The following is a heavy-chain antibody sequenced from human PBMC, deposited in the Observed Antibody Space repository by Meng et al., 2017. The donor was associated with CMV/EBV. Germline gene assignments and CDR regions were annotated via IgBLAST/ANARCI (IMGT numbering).Heavy chain of an antibody. D-gene: IGHD6-6*01. V-gene: IGHV4-31*11. CDR3: ARAARPTSANKYGCFDY. J-gene: IGHJ4*02. Sequence: SETLSLTCDVSGGSISSGGYYWSWIRQHPGKGLEWIGYICYSGSTYYNPSLKSRVTILVDTSKNQFSLKLNSVTAADTAVYYCARAARPTSANKYGCFDYWGQGTLVTVSS. CDR1: GGSISSGGYY. CDR2: ICYSGST.